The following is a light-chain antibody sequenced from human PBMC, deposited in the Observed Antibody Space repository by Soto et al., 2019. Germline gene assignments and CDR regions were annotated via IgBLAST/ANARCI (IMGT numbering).Light chain of an antibody. CDR1: QSVSSSY. CDR3: QQYGSSGWT. Sequence: EIVLTQSPGTLSLSPGERATLSCRASQSVSSSYLAWYQQKPGQAPRLLIYGASSRATGIPDRFSGSGSGTDFTLTISRLEPEDFAVYYCQQYGSSGWTFRQGTKVEIK. J-gene: IGKJ1*01. CDR2: GAS. V-gene: IGKV3-20*01.